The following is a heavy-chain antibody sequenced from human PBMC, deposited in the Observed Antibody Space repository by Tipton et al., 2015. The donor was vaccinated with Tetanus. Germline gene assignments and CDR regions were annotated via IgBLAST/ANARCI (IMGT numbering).Heavy chain of an antibody. Sequence: SLRLSCAASGFPFYRYALAWVRQAPGKGLEWISYISDSRSVTHYADSVKGRFTVSRDNAENSLYLQMTSLRDEDTAVYFCARVIRRSMIGYGVFDSWGQGALVAVSS. J-gene: IGHJ4*02. CDR3: ARVIRRSMIGYGVFDS. CDR1: GFPFYRYA. V-gene: IGHV3-48*02. D-gene: IGHD4-17*01. CDR2: ISDSRSVT.